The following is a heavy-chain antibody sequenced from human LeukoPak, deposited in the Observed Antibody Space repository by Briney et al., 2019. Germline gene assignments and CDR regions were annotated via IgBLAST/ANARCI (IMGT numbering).Heavy chain of an antibody. V-gene: IGHV4-39*07. Sequence: SETLSLTCTVSGGSVSSTHYWGWIRQPPGKGLEWIGSVYYGGSTHYNASVRSRVTTSVDTSKNQFSLKLSSVTAADTAVYYCAKSTYYYDTFVNAFDLWGQGTVVTVSS. D-gene: IGHD3-22*01. CDR3: AKSTYYYDTFVNAFDL. CDR2: VYYGGST. CDR1: GGSVSSTHY. J-gene: IGHJ3*01.